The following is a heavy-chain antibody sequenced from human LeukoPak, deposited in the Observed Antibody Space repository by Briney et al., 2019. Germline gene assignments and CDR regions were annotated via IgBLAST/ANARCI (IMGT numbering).Heavy chain of an antibody. V-gene: IGHV4-30-2*01. CDR2: IYHSGST. Sequence: PSETLSLTCTVSGGPISSGGYYWSWIRQPPGKGLEWIGYIYHSGSTYYNPSLKSRVTISVDRSKNQFSLKLSSVTAADTAVYYCARGGYYYYYMDVWGKGTTVTVSS. CDR3: ARGGYYYYYMDV. CDR1: GGPISSGGYY. D-gene: IGHD3-10*01. J-gene: IGHJ6*03.